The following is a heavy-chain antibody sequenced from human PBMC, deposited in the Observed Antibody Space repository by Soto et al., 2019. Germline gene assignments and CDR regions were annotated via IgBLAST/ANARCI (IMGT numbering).Heavy chain of an antibody. Sequence: PGGSLRLSCAASGFTFSSYSMNWVRQAPGKGLEWVSSISSSSSYIYYADSVKGRFTISRDNAKNSLYLQMNSLRAEDTAVYYCARDLLSGYCGMDVWGQGTTVTVSS. CDR1: GFTFSSYS. CDR2: ISSSSSYI. D-gene: IGHD3-10*01. V-gene: IGHV3-21*01. J-gene: IGHJ6*02. CDR3: ARDLLSGYCGMDV.